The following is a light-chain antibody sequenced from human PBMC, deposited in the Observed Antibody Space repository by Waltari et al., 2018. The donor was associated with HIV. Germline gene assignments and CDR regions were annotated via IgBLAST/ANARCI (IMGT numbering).Light chain of an antibody. CDR1: QRIRSN. J-gene: IGKJ4*01. CDR2: RSS. CDR3: QQYNNFPLT. V-gene: IGKV3-15*01. Sequence: EIVMTQSPATLSVSPGERVTLSCRASQRIRSNLVWYQQKPGQAPRPLIYRSSSRATGIPARFSGSGSGTEFTLTISSLQSEDFAVYYCQQYNNFPLTFGGGTKVEIK.